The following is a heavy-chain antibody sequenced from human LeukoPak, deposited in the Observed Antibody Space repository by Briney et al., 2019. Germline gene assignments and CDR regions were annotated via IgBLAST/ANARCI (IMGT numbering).Heavy chain of an antibody. J-gene: IGHJ4*02. CDR2: INPSGGST. CDR1: GYTFTSYY. D-gene: IGHD3-22*01. Sequence: GASVKVSCKASGYTFTSYYMHWVRQAPGQGLEWMGIINPSGGSTSYAQKFQGRATMTRDMSTSTVYMELSSLRSEDTAVYYCASTYPVYYDSSDRRGPFDYWGQGTLVTVSS. CDR3: ASTYPVYYDSSDRRGPFDY. V-gene: IGHV1-46*01.